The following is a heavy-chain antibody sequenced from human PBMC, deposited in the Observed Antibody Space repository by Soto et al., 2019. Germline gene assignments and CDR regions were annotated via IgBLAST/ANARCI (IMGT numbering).Heavy chain of an antibody. V-gene: IGHV3-21*01. J-gene: IGHJ5*02. Sequence: EVQLVESGGGLVKPGGSLRLSCAASGFTLSSYNMNWVRQAPGKGLEWLSLITRNSDYIFYADSVKGRFTMSRDDAKNSVFLQMDSLRPDDTAIYYCARDRQLIQDWFDPWGQGTLVTVSS. CDR2: ITRNSDYI. CDR3: ARDRQLIQDWFDP. CDR1: GFTLSSYN. D-gene: IGHD3-16*01.